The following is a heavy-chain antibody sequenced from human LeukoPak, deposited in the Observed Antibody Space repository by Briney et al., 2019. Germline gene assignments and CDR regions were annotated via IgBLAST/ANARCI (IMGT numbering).Heavy chain of an antibody. J-gene: IGHJ4*02. D-gene: IGHD2-2*01. CDR1: GFTLNSYS. CDR3: ARVARGSSCSSDCPNDY. V-gene: IGHV3-21*01. CDR2: ISSSSSYI. Sequence: GESLRLSCAASGFTLNSYSMTWVRQAPGKGLQWVASISSSSSYIYYSDSVKGRFTISRDNARNSLYLQMDTLRVEDTAVYFCARVARGSSCSSDCPNDYWGPGTLVTVSS.